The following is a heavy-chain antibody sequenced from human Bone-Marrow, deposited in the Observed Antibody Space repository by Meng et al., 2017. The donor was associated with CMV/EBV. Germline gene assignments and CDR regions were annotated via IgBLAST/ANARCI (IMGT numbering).Heavy chain of an antibody. D-gene: IGHD4-11*01. J-gene: IGHJ6*02. CDR1: GFTFSSYA. CDR3: ASGSDYSNYYYYYGMDV. V-gene: IGHV3-48*03. Sequence: GGSLRLSCAASGFTFSSYAMSWVRQAPGKGLEWVSYISSSGSTIYYADSVKGRFTISRDNAKNSLYLQMNSLRAEDTAVYYCASGSDYSNYYYYYGMDVWGQGTTVTVSS. CDR2: ISSSGSTI.